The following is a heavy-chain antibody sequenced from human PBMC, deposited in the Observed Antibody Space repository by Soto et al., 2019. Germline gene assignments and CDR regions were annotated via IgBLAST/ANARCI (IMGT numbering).Heavy chain of an antibody. CDR2: ISSSSSYI. V-gene: IGHV3-21*01. J-gene: IGHJ4*02. CDR3: ARGTYDFWSGYFELIQTL. CDR1: GFTFSSYS. D-gene: IGHD3-3*01. Sequence: EVQLVESGGGLVKPGGSLRLSCAASGFTFSSYSMNWVRQAPGKGLEWVSSISSSSSYIYYADSVKGRFTISRDNAKNSLYLQMNSLRAEDTAVYYCARGTYDFWSGYFELIQTLWGQGTLVTVSS.